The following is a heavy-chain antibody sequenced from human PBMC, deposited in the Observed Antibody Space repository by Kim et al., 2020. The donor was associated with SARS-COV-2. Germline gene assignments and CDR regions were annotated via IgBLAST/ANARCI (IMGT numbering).Heavy chain of an antibody. V-gene: IGHV4-4*07. Sequence: TPSIKGRVTMSVDTSKNQFSLKLSSVTAADTAVYYCASTLVLTYYYGMDVWGQGTTVTVSS. D-gene: IGHD6-6*01. J-gene: IGHJ6*02. CDR3: ASTLVLTYYYGMDV.